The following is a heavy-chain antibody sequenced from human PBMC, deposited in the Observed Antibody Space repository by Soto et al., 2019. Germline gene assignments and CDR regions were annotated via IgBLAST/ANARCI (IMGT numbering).Heavy chain of an antibody. J-gene: IGHJ4*02. CDR1: DLIFSPYG. CDR3: AGDPRGPDY. Sequence: EVQVLDSGGGLVQPGGSLRLSCTASDLIFSPYGLSWVRQAPGTGLEWVAGISGSGGGYSNTYYADSVKGRFTISRDNSKNTLYLPMNSLIADVTAVYYWAGDPRGPDYCDQGTLVTVSS. V-gene: IGHV3-23*01. CDR2: ISGSGGGYSNT.